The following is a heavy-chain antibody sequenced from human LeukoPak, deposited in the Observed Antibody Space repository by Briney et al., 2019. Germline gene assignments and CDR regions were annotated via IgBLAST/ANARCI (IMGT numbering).Heavy chain of an antibody. D-gene: IGHD3-10*01. CDR1: GGSISSSSYY. J-gene: IGHJ4*02. CDR2: IYYSGST. CDR3: ARGSTMVRGVLDY. V-gene: IGHV4-39*01. Sequence: SETLSLTCAVSGGSISSSSYYWGWIRQPPGKGLEWIGSIYYSGSTYYNPSLKSRVTISVDTSKNQFSLKLSSVTAADTAVYYCARGSTMVRGVLDYWGQGTLVTVSS.